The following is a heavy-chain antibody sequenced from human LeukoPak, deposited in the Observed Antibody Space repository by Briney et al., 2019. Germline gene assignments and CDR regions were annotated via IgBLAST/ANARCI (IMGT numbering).Heavy chain of an antibody. CDR3: AREQQYSSGWFNFDY. V-gene: IGHV4-59*12. D-gene: IGHD6-19*01. CDR1: GGSISSYY. CDR2: IYYSGST. Sequence: KPSETLSLTCTVSGGSISSYYWSWIRQPPGKGLEWIGYIYYSGSTNYNPSLKSRVTISVDTSKNQLSLKLSSVTAADTAVYYCAREQQYSSGWFNFDYWGQGTLVTVSS. J-gene: IGHJ4*02.